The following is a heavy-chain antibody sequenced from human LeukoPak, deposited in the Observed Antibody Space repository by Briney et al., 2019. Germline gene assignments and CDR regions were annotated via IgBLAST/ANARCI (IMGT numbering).Heavy chain of an antibody. CDR1: GFTFSNAW. V-gene: IGHV3-74*01. J-gene: IGHJ4*02. CDR3: ATDLG. Sequence: PGGSLRLSCAASGFTFSNAWMSWVRQAPGKGLVWVSRVDHGGSGTAYADSVRGRFTITRDNAKNMVYLQMDSLRADDTAVYYCATDLGWGQGTLVTVSS. CDR2: VDHGGSGT. D-gene: IGHD4-17*01.